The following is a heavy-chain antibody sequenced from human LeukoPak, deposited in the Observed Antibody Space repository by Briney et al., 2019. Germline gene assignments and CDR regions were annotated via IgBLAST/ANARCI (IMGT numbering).Heavy chain of an antibody. CDR1: GFTFSSYS. CDR2: ISSSSYI. CDR3: ARDTAMAFDY. D-gene: IGHD5-18*01. J-gene: IGHJ4*02. V-gene: IGHV3-21*01. Sequence: GGSLRLSCAASGFTFSSYSMNWVRQAPGKGLGWVSSISSSSYIYYADSVKGRFTISRDNAKNSLYLQMDSLRAEDTAVYYCARDTAMAFDYWGQGTLVTVSS.